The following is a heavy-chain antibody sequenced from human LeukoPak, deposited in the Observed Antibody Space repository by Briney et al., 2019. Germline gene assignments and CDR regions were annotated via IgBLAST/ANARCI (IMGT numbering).Heavy chain of an antibody. Sequence: GASVKVSCKLSGYTLTELSMHWVRQAPGKGLEWMGGFDPEDGVTIYAQKFQGRVTMTEDTSTDTAYMELSSLRSEDTAVYYCATMVRGVDDAFDIWGQGTMVTVSS. J-gene: IGHJ3*02. V-gene: IGHV1-24*01. CDR2: FDPEDGVT. D-gene: IGHD3-10*01. CDR3: ATMVRGVDDAFDI. CDR1: GYTLTELS.